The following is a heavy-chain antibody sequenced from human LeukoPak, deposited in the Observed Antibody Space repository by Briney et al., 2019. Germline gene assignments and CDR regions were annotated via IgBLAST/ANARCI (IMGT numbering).Heavy chain of an antibody. CDR3: ARDHSSGWYDF. Sequence: SETLSLTCTVSGGSISSYYWSWIRQPPGKGLEWIGYICYSGSTNYNPSLKSRVTISIDTSKSQFSLKLSSVTAADTAVYYCARDHSSGWYDFWGQGTLVTVSS. CDR2: ICYSGST. J-gene: IGHJ4*02. D-gene: IGHD6-19*01. CDR1: GGSISSYY. V-gene: IGHV4-59*01.